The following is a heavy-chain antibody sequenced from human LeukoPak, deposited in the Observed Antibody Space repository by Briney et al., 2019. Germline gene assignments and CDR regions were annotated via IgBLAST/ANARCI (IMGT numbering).Heavy chain of an antibody. CDR1: GFTFSSYA. D-gene: IGHD3-16*01. CDR2: ISYDGSNK. Sequence: GGSLRLSCAASGFTFSSYAMHWVRQAPGKGPEWVAVISYDGSNKYYADSVKGRFTISRDNSKNTLYLQMNSLRAEDTAVYYCASYGYVLASDWGQGTLVTVSS. CDR3: ASYGYVLASD. J-gene: IGHJ4*02. V-gene: IGHV3-30-3*01.